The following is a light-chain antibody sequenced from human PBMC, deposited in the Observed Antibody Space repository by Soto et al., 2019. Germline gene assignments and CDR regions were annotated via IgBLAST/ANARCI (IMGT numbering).Light chain of an antibody. CDR2: ATS. J-gene: IGKJ2*01. Sequence: DIPLTQSPSFLSASVGDRVTITCRASQGISSYLAWYQQKPGKAPKLLIYATSTLQSGVPSRFSGCGSGTEFTLTISSLQPEDFATYYCQQLNSYLPFGQGTKLEIK. CDR1: QGISSY. V-gene: IGKV1-9*01. CDR3: QQLNSYLP.